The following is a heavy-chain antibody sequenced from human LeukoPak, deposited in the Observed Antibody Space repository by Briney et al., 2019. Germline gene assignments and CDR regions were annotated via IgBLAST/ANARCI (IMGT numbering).Heavy chain of an antibody. CDR2: IKEDGSDK. D-gene: IGHD5-12*01. J-gene: IGHJ4*02. CDR1: GFTFSTYW. CDR3: AKGGHFNFDY. V-gene: IGHV3-7*01. Sequence: GGSLTLSCAASGFTFSTYWMKWVRQAPGPGLEWVASIKEDGSDKYYVDSVKDRFSISRDNAKNSLYLQMNSLRTEDTAVYYCAKGGHFNFDYWGQGTLVTVSS.